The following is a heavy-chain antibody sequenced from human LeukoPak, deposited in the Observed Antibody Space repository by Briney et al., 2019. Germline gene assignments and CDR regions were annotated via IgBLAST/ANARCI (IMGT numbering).Heavy chain of an antibody. CDR2: IYSDNT. Sequence: GGSLRLSCTVSGFTVSSNSMSWVRQAPGKGLEWVSFIYSDNTHYSDSVKGRFTISRDNSKNNLYLQMNSLRAEDTAVYYCARRAGAYSHPYDYWGQGTLVTVSS. D-gene: IGHD4/OR15-4a*01. J-gene: IGHJ4*02. CDR3: ARRAGAYSHPYDY. V-gene: IGHV3-53*01. CDR1: GFTVSSNS.